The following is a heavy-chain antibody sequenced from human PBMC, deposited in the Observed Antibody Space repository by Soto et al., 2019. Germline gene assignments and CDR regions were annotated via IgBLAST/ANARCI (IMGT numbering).Heavy chain of an antibody. J-gene: IGHJ4*02. D-gene: IGHD2-15*01. V-gene: IGHV5-51*01. Sequence: PGESLKISCKGSGYSFSNYWNAWVRQMPGKGLEWMGIIFPADSDTKYSPSFQGQVTISADKSISTAYLQWSSLKASDTAMYYCASSVVVPSTMNYFDYWGQGSLVTVSS. CDR2: IFPADSDT. CDR1: GYSFSNYW. CDR3: ASSVVVPSTMNYFDY.